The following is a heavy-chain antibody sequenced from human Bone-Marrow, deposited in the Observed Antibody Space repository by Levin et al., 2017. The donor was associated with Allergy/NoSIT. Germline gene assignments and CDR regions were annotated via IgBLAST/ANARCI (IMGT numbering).Heavy chain of an antibody. CDR3: ARDSGDGSLNY. J-gene: IGHJ4*02. D-gene: IGHD2-15*01. CDR1: GFTFRTYD. V-gene: IGHV3-13*01. CDR2: ITAPGDT. Sequence: PGGSLRLSCAASGFTFRTYDMHWVRQGTGKGLEWVSTITAPGDTYYPGSMKGRFTISRDTVNNTLYLQMNSLRAGDTALYYCARDSGDGSLNYWGQGTLVTVSS.